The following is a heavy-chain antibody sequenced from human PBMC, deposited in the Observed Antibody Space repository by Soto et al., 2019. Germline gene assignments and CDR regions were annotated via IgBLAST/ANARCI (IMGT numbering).Heavy chain of an antibody. D-gene: IGHD3-3*01. V-gene: IGHV3-23*01. J-gene: IGHJ6*03. CDR2: ISGSGGST. CDR3: AKTTYYDFWSGSNYMDV. CDR1: GFTFSSYA. Sequence: HPGGSLRLSCAASGFTFSSYAITWVRQIPGKGLEWVSAISGSGGSTYYADSVKGRFTISRDNSKNTLYLQMNSLTAEDTAVFYCAKTTYYDFWSGSNYMDVWGKGTTVTVSS.